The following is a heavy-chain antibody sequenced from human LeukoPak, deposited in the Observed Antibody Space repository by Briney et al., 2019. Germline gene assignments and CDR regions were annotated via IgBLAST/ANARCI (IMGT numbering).Heavy chain of an antibody. CDR1: GFTFSSYA. CDR3: ARVGGSWGDAFDI. J-gene: IGHJ3*02. Sequence: QPGGSLRLSCAASGFTFSSYAMHWVRQAPGKGLEWVAVISYDGSNKYYADSVKGRFTISRDNSKNTLYLQMNSLRAEDTAVYYCARVGGSWGDAFDIWGQGTMVTVSS. D-gene: IGHD1-26*01. CDR2: ISYDGSNK. V-gene: IGHV3-30-3*01.